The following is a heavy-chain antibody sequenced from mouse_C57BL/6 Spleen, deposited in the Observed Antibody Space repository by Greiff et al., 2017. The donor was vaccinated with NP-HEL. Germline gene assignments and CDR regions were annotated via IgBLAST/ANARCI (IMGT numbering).Heavy chain of an antibody. D-gene: IGHD4-1*01. CDR1: GYSFTGYY. Sequence: VQLQQSGPELVKPGASVKISCKASGYSFTGYYMNWVKQSPEKSLEWIGEINPSTGGTTYNQKFKAKATLTVDKSSSTAYMQLKSLTSEDSAVYYCARAGTPYWGQGTTLTVSS. CDR3: ARAGTPY. CDR2: INPSTGGT. J-gene: IGHJ2*01. V-gene: IGHV1-42*01.